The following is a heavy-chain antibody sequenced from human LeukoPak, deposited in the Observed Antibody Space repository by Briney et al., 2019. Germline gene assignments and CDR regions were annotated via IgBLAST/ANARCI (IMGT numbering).Heavy chain of an antibody. CDR1: GFTFSNAW. CDR2: IKSKTDGETT. Sequence: GGSLRLSCAASGFTFSNAWMSWVRQAPGQGLEWIGRIKSKTDGETTEYAAPVKGRFTISRDDSKNTLYLQMNSLKTEDTAVYYCTTKSYWGQGTLVTVSS. V-gene: IGHV3-15*01. J-gene: IGHJ4*02. CDR3: TTKSY.